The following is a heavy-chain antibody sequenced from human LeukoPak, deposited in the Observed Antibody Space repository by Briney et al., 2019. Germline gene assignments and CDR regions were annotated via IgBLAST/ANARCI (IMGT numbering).Heavy chain of an antibody. CDR1: GGSISSYY. V-gene: IGHV4-59*01. Sequence: SETLSLTCPVSGGSISSYYWSWIRQPPGKGLEWIGYIYYSGSTNYNPSLKSRVTISVDTSKNQFSLKLSSVTAADTAVYYCARRGTSYYYYGMDVWGQGTTVTVSS. CDR2: IYYSGST. J-gene: IGHJ6*02. D-gene: IGHD2-2*01. CDR3: ARRGTSYYYYGMDV.